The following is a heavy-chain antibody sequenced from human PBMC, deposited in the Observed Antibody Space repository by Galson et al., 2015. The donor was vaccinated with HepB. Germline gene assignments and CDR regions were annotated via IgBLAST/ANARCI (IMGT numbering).Heavy chain of an antibody. D-gene: IGHD1-26*01. V-gene: IGHV3-33*01. Sequence: SLRLSCAASGFTFSSYGMHWVRQAPGKGLEWVAVIWYDGSNKYCADSVKGRFTISRDNSKNTLYLQMNSLRAEDTAVYYCARVGRKGTKPTHYFDYWGQGTLVTVSS. J-gene: IGHJ4*02. CDR2: IWYDGSNK. CDR1: GFTFSSYG. CDR3: ARVGRKGTKPTHYFDY.